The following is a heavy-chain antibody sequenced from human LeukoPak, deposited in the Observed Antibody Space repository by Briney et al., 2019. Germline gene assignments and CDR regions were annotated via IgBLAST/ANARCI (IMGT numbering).Heavy chain of an antibody. CDR2: INPSGGST. CDR3: AGSGSGYLDFYYYGMDV. D-gene: IGHD3-22*01. J-gene: IGHJ6*02. Sequence: ASVKVSCKASGYTFTSYYMHWVRQTPGQGLEWMGIINPSGGSTSYAPKFQGRVTMTRDTSTSTVYMELSSLRSEDTAVYYCAGSGSGYLDFYYYGMDVWGQGTTVTVSS. CDR1: GYTFTSYY. V-gene: IGHV1-46*01.